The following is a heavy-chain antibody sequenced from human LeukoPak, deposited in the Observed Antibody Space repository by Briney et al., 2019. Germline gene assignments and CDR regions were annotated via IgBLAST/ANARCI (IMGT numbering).Heavy chain of an antibody. CDR1: GFTFSSYG. V-gene: IGHV3-30*02. D-gene: IGHD3-10*01. Sequence: GGSLRLSCAASGFTFSSYGMHWVRQAPGKGLEWVAFIRYDGSNKYYADSVKGRFTISRDNSKNTLYLQMNSLRAEDTAVYYCARGYGSGSLFDYWGQGTLVTVSS. CDR3: ARGYGSGSLFDY. CDR2: IRYDGSNK. J-gene: IGHJ4*02.